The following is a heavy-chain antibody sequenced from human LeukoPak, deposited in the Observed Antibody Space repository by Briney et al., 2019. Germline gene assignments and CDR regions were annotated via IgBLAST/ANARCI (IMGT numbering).Heavy chain of an antibody. J-gene: IGHJ4*02. CDR2: IVPIYGPP. V-gene: IGHV1-69*01. Sequence: SVKVSCKASGDTFSTYVLNWMRQAPGQGLEWMGGIVPIYGPPNYAQKFQGRVTITADESTSTAYMELSSLRPEDTAVYYCARDMGDAGDYWGQGTLVTVSS. CDR3: ARDMGDAGDY. D-gene: IGHD3-16*01. CDR1: GDTFSTYV.